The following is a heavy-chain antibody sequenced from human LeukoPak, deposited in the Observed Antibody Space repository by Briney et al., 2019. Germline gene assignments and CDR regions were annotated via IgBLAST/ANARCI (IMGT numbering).Heavy chain of an antibody. CDR1: GGSISSYY. V-gene: IGHV4-59*01. Sequence: SETLSLTCAVSGGSISSYYWSWIRQPPGKGLEWIGYIYYSGSTSYNPSLKSRVTISVDTSKNQFSLKLSSVTAADTAVYYCARELPGGHYFDYWCQGTLVTVSS. CDR3: ARELPGGHYFDY. D-gene: IGHD3-10*01. CDR2: IYYSGST. J-gene: IGHJ4*02.